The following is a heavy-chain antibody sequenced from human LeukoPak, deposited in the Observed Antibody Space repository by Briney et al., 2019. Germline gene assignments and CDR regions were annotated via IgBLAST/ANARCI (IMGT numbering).Heavy chain of an antibody. D-gene: IGHD2-2*02. CDR3: ARVQATGYCSSTSCYTDAFDI. J-gene: IGHJ3*02. V-gene: IGHV3-7*01. CDR1: GFTFSSYW. CDR2: IKQDGSEK. Sequence: GGSLRLSCAASGFTFSSYWMSWVRQAPGKGLEWVANIKQDGSEKYYVDSVKGRFTISRDNAKNSLYLQMNSLRAGDTAVYYCARVQATGYCSSTSCYTDAFDIWGQGTMVTVSS.